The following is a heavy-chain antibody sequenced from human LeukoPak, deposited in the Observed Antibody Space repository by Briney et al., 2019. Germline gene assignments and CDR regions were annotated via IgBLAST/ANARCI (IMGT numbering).Heavy chain of an antibody. Sequence: GASVKVSCKASGYSFTGYYMHWVRQAPGQGLEWMGWINPNSGGTDYVQKFQGRVTLTRDTAISTAYMELSRLRSDDAAVYYCARKLENLVCFDLWGRGTQVTVSS. D-gene: IGHD1-1*01. J-gene: IGHJ2*01. V-gene: IGHV1-2*02. CDR3: ARKLENLVCFDL. CDR2: INPNSGGT. CDR1: GYSFTGYY.